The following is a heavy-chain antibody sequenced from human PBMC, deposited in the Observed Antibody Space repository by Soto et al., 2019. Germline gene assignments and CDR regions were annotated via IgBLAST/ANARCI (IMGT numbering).Heavy chain of an antibody. D-gene: IGHD2-2*01. CDR3: AKDSHWAIISPTHDY. Sequence: PGGSLRLSCAASGFTFSSYWMSWVRQAPGKGLEWVANIKQDGSEKYYVDSVKGRFTISRDTAKNMLYLQMNSLRAEDTAIYYCAKDSHWAIISPTHDYWGHGTLVTVSS. J-gene: IGHJ4*01. V-gene: IGHV3-7*05. CDR1: GFTFSSYW. CDR2: IKQDGSEK.